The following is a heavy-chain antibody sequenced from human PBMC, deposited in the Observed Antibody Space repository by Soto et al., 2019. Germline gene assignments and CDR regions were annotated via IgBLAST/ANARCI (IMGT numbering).Heavy chain of an antibody. D-gene: IGHD3-22*01. V-gene: IGHV3-23*01. CDR3: AKIPTLYYDSRGFYGWFGP. CDR2: ISADGPST. Sequence: EEQLLESGGGLVQPGGSLRLSCAASGFRFSDYSMSWVRQVPGGGLEWVAGISADGPSTYFADSVKGRFTITRDNFKDTMSLEMDYLRPEDTAVYHCAKIPTLYYDSRGFYGWFGPWGQGTQVTVSA. J-gene: IGHJ5*02. CDR1: GFRFSDYS.